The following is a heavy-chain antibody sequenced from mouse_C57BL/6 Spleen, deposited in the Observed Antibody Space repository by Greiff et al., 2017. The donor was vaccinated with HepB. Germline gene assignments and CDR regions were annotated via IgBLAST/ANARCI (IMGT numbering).Heavy chain of an antibody. Sequence: QVQLKESGPGLVAPSQSLSITCTVSGFSLTSYGVHWVRQPPGKGLEWLVVIWSDGSTTYNSALKSRLSISKDNSKRQVFLKMNRLQTDDTATDCGARHAGTGDYDFDYWGQGTTLTVAS. V-gene: IGHV2-6-1*01. CDR3: ARHAGTGDYDFDY. CDR1: GFSLTSYG. D-gene: IGHD1-1*01. J-gene: IGHJ2*01. CDR2: IWSDGST.